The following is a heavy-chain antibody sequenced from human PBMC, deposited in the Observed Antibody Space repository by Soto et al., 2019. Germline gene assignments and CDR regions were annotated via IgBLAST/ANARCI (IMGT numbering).Heavy chain of an antibody. CDR1: GGSISSNY. D-gene: IGHD2-8*01. V-gene: IGHV4-59*01. Sequence: QVQLQESGPGLVKPSETLSLTCTVSGGSISSNYWSWIRQTPGKGLEWIGYMYLGGSTNYNPSGKSRVTMSLDTSKNQFSLKLSSATAADTAVYYCARGLTNEGSPLYVDFWGQGTLVTVSS. CDR3: ARGLTNEGSPLYVDF. J-gene: IGHJ4*02. CDR2: MYLGGST.